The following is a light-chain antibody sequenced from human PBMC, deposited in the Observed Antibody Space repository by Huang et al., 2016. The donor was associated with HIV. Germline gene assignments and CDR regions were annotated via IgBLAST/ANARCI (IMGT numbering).Light chain of an antibody. CDR3: QQYNKWVT. V-gene: IGKV3-15*01. J-gene: IGKJ4*01. Sequence: EIVMTQSPATLSVSPGERATLSCRASQSVGSNLAWYQQRPGQAPRLLIYGSFLRDTDVPARFSGSGSGTEFTLTISSLQSEDFAVYYCQQYNKWVTFGGGTKVEIK. CDR2: GSF. CDR1: QSVGSN.